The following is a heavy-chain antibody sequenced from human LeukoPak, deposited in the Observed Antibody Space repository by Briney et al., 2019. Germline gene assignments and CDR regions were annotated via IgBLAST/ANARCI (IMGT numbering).Heavy chain of an antibody. V-gene: IGHV3-30*18. CDR2: ISYDGSNK. CDR3: AKGYSSGWAHALDY. Sequence: GGSLRLSCAASGFTFSSYGMHWVRQAPGKGLEWVAVISYDGSNKYYADPVKGRFTISRDNSKNTLDLQMSSLRAEDTAVYYCAKGYSSGWAHALDYWGQGTLVTVSS. CDR1: GFTFSSYG. J-gene: IGHJ4*02. D-gene: IGHD6-19*01.